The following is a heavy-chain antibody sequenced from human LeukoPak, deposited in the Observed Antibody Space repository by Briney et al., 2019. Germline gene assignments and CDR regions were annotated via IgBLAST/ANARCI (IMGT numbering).Heavy chain of an antibody. CDR2: ISSSGLYI. J-gene: IGHJ2*01. Sequence: GGSLRLSCEVSGFTSSTYTMNWVRQAPGKGLEWVSSISSSGLYIYYADSVKGRFTISRDNAKNSLYLQMSSLRAEDTAVYYCAREERDGYNYYWYFDLWGRGTLVTVSS. D-gene: IGHD5-24*01. V-gene: IGHV3-21*01. CDR3: AREERDGYNYYWYFDL. CDR1: GFTSSTYT.